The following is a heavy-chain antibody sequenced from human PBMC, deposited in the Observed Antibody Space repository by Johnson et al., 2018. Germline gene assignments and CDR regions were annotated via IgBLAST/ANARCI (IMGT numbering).Heavy chain of an antibody. CDR2: INSDGSST. J-gene: IGHJ3*02. D-gene: IGHD6-19*01. Sequence: VQLQESGGGLVQPGGSLRLSCAASGFTFSSYWLHWVRQAPGTGLVWVSRINSDGSSTSYADSVKGRFTISRANAKNTLYLQMNSRRAEDTAVYDCATESTYGSGWYGAFDSGGQGTMVTVSS. V-gene: IGHV3-74*01. CDR3: ATESTYGSGWYGAFDS. CDR1: GFTFSSYW.